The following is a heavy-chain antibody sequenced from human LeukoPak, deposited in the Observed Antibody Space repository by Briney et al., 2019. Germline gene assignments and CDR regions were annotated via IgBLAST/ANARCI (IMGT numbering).Heavy chain of an antibody. CDR1: GGTFSSYA. D-gene: IGHD6-13*01. CDR2: IIPIFGTA. Sequence: SVKVSCKASGGTFSSYATSWVRQAPGQGLEWMGGIIPIFGTANYAQKFQGRVTITADESTSTAYMELSSLRSEDTAVYYCARDLPGIAAAGTLGYWGQGTLVTVSS. J-gene: IGHJ4*02. V-gene: IGHV1-69*01. CDR3: ARDLPGIAAAGTLGY.